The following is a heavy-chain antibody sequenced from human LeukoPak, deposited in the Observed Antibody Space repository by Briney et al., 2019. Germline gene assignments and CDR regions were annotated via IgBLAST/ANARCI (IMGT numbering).Heavy chain of an antibody. CDR3: ARGSLRGGWYFDL. CDR2: IYHSGST. J-gene: IGHJ2*01. Sequence: PSETLSLTCTVSGYSISSGYYWGWIRQPPGKGLEWIGSIYHSGSTYYNPSLKSRVTISVDTSKNQFSLKLSSVTAADTAVYYCARGSLRGGWYFDLWGRGTLVTASS. V-gene: IGHV4-38-2*02. CDR1: GYSISSGYY. D-gene: IGHD3-16*01.